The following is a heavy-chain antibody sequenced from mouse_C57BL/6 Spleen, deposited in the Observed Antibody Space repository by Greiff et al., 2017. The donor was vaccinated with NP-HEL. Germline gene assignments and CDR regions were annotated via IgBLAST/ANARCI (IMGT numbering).Heavy chain of an antibody. Sequence: VQLQQSGPELVKPGASVKIPCKASGYTFTDYNMDWVKQSHGKSLEWIGDINPNNGGTIYNQKFKGKATLTVDKSSSTAYMELRSLTSEDTAVYYCAREGYYGYDRGFAYWGQGTLVTVSA. D-gene: IGHD2-2*01. V-gene: IGHV1-18*01. J-gene: IGHJ3*01. CDR1: GYTFTDYN. CDR3: AREGYYGYDRGFAY. CDR2: INPNNGGT.